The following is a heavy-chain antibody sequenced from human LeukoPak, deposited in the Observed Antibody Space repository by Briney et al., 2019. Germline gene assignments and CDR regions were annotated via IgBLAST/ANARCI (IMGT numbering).Heavy chain of an antibody. CDR3: ARDLGQSHFDY. Sequence: KPGGSLRLSCAASGFTFSNAWMNWVRQAPGKGLEWVSSISSSSSYIYYADSVEGRFTISRDNAKNSLYLQMNSLRAEDTAVYYCARDLGQSHFDYWGQGTLVTVSS. CDR1: GFTFSNAW. CDR2: ISSSSSYI. V-gene: IGHV3-21*01. D-gene: IGHD3-16*01. J-gene: IGHJ4*02.